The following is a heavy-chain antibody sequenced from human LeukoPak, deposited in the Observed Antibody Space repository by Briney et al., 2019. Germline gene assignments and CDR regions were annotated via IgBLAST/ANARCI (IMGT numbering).Heavy chain of an antibody. D-gene: IGHD3-3*01. V-gene: IGHV4-61*02. CDR1: SGSINSGSYY. CDR3: ARTTLYDFTP. CDR2: IYSSGST. Sequence: SETLSLTCTVSSGSINSGSYYWNWIRQPAGKGLEWIGRIYSSGSTNYNPSLKSRVTISVDTSKNQFSLKLSSVTAADTAVYYCARTTLYDFTPWGQGTLVTVSS. J-gene: IGHJ5*02.